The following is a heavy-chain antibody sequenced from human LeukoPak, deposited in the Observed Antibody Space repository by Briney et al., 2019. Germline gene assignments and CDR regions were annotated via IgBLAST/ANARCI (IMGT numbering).Heavy chain of an antibody. J-gene: IGHJ4*02. CDR2: IKKDGSEK. D-gene: IGHD6-13*01. CDR1: GFTFDTYW. V-gene: IGHV3-7*03. CDR3: AKIAAAGIRDY. Sequence: GSLRLSCAASGFTFDTYWMSWVRQAPGKGLEWVANIKKDGSEKYYVDSVKGRFTISRDNSKNTLYLQMNSLRAEDTAVYYCAKIAAAGIRDYWGQGTLVTVSS.